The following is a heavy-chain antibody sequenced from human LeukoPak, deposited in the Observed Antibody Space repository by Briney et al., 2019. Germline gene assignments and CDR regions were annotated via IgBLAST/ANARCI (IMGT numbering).Heavy chain of an antibody. D-gene: IGHD5-18*01. CDR3: ARDRGETAGSDAFDS. Sequence: ASVKVSCKASGGIISNFALNWVRQAPGQGPEWMGGIIPIFDTPTYARNFQDRLTLTTDESTNTASMEVSSLRSEDTAGYYGARDRGETAGSDAFDSWGQGTMVTVSS. CDR1: GGIISNFA. V-gene: IGHV1-69*05. CDR2: IIPIFDTP. J-gene: IGHJ3*02.